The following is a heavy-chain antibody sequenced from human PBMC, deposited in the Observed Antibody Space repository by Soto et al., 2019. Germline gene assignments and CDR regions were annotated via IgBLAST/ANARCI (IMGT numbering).Heavy chain of an antibody. CDR3: ARGLAASRYLRHYYSMDV. V-gene: IGHV1-8*01. CDR2: MCHNSDKT. Sequence: ASGKVACNASGYTFTSYDINWLRQAPWQGIEWMGRMCHNSDKTKYEQSFKGRVFMTRDNSINTAYWELSSLKYDKKAVYYCARGLAASRYLRHYYSMDVWGKGTTATVSS. CDR1: GYTFTSYD. D-gene: IGHD2-2*01. J-gene: IGHJ6*03.